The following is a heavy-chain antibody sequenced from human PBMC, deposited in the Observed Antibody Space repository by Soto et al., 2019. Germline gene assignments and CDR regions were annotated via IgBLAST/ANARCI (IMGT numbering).Heavy chain of an antibody. D-gene: IGHD3-9*01. V-gene: IGHV2-26*01. CDR3: ARIRNYDILTGYYDNYFDY. Sequence: QVTLKESGPVLVKPTETLTLTCTVSGFSLSNARMGVSWIRQPPGKALEWLAHIFSNDEKSYSTSLKSRLTISKDTPKSQVVLTMTNMDPVDTATYYCARIRNYDILTGYYDNYFDYWGQGTLVTVSS. CDR1: GFSLSNARMG. CDR2: IFSNDEK. J-gene: IGHJ4*02.